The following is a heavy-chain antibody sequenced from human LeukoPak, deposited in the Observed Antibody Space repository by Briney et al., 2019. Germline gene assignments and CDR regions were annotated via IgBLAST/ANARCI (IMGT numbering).Heavy chain of an antibody. Sequence: GGSLRLSCAASGFTFSSYAMSWVRQAPGKGLEWVSAISGSGGSTYYADSVKGRFTISRDNSKNTLYLQMNSLRAEDTAVYYCAKASLPDFWSGYCFDYWGQGTLVTVSS. V-gene: IGHV3-23*01. D-gene: IGHD3-3*01. CDR1: GFTFSSYA. CDR3: AKASLPDFWSGYCFDY. J-gene: IGHJ4*02. CDR2: ISGSGGST.